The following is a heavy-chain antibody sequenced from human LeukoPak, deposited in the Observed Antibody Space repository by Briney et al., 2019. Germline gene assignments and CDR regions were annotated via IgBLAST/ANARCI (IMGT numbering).Heavy chain of an antibody. V-gene: IGHV3-21*01. CDR3: ARALYDSSGYYFDY. J-gene: IGHJ4*02. CDR2: ITRSSIYI. D-gene: IGHD3-22*01. CDR1: GFTFSSYS. Sequence: GGSLRLSCAASGFTFSSYSMNWVRQAPGKGLEWVSSITRSSIYINYADSVKGRFTISSDNAKNSLYLQMNSLRAEDTAVYYCARALYDSSGYYFDYWGQGTLVTVSS.